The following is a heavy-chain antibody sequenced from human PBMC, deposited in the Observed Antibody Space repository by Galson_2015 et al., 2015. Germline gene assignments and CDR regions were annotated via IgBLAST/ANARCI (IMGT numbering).Heavy chain of an antibody. CDR3: ARLIGAVTTRSWFDP. V-gene: IGHV5-51*01. CDR2: IYPGDSDT. Sequence: QSGAEVKKPGESLKISCQGSGYSFTTYWIAWVRQMPGKGLEWMGFIYPGDSDTRYNPSFQGQVTISADKSISTAFLQWSSLKASDTAIYYCARLIGAVTTRSWFDPWGQGTLVIVSS. D-gene: IGHD4-17*01. CDR1: GYSFTTYW. J-gene: IGHJ5*02.